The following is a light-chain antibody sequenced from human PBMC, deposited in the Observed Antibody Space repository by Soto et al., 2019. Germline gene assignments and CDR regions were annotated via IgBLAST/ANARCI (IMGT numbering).Light chain of an antibody. J-gene: IGLJ1*01. V-gene: IGLV2-14*01. CDR1: SSDVGGYNY. CDR3: SSYTSSSTLYV. CDR2: DVS. Sequence: QSALTQPASVSGSPGQSITISCTGISSDVGGYNYVSWYQQHPGKAPKLMIYDVSNRPSGVSNRFSGSKSGNTASLTISGLQAEDDADYYCSSYTSSSTLYVFGTGTKVTVL.